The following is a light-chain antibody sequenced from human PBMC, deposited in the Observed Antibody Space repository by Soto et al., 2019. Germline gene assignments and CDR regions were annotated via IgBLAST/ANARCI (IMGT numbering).Light chain of an antibody. V-gene: IGKV1D-12*01. CDR1: QGISNW. J-gene: IGKJ3*01. CDR2: AAS. Sequence: DIPMTQSPSSVSVSVGDRVSITCRASQGISNWLAWYQQKPGRAPKLLIYAASSLQSGVSSRFSGSGSGTDFTLTISSLQPEDFATYYCQQGNSFPFTFGPGTKVDIK. CDR3: QQGNSFPFT.